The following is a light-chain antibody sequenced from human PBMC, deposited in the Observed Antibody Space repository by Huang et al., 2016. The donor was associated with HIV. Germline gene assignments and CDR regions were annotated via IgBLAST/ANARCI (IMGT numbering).Light chain of an antibody. V-gene: IGKV3-20*01. CDR1: QTVTSNY. CDR2: SAS. J-gene: IGKJ2*01. Sequence: EIVLTQSPGTLSLSPGERATLSCRASQTVTSNYLAWYQQRPGQAPRLLIYSASTRATDIPDRFSGSGSGTDFTLTISRLEPEDFAVYCCHQYGTSPTTFGQGTRVEI. CDR3: HQYGTSPTT.